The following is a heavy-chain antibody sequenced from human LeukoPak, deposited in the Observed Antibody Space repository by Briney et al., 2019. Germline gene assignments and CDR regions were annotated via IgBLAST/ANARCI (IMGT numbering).Heavy chain of an antibody. CDR1: GFTFSGYW. J-gene: IGHJ4*02. V-gene: IGHV3-74*01. D-gene: IGHD6-19*01. CDR3: ARDFRSPSRSGWSHALY. Sequence: GGSLRLSCAASGFTFSGYWMHWVRQDPGKGLVWVSRINTDGSRTNYADSVKGRFTISRDNAKNTLYLQMNSLRAEDTAVYYCARDFRSPSRSGWSHALYWGQGTLVTVSA. CDR2: INTDGSRT.